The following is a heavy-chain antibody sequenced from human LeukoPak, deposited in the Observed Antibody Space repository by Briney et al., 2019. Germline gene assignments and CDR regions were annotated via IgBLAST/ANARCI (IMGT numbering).Heavy chain of an antibody. CDR2: INSEGSST. CDR3: ARGPYDILTGYYGYYFDY. D-gene: IGHD3-9*01. V-gene: IGHV3-74*01. Sequence: PGGSLRLACAADGFTFSSYWMHWVRQAPGNWLGWVSRINSEGSSTSYADSVKGRFTISRDNAKNTMYLQMSSLRAEDTAVYYCARGPYDILTGYYGYYFDYWGQGTLVTVSS. CDR1: GFTFSSYW. J-gene: IGHJ4*02.